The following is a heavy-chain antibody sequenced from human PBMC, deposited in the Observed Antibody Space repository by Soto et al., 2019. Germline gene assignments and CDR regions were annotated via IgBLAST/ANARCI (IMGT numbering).Heavy chain of an antibody. D-gene: IGHD6-13*01. V-gene: IGHV3-43*01. J-gene: IGHJ6*02. CDR2: ISWDGGST. CDR1: VFPFADYT. Sequence: GGSLRLSCAASVFPFADYTMHWVRQAPGKGLEWVSLISWDGGSTYYADSVKGRFTISRDNSKNSLYLQMNSLRTEDTALYYCAKVANPYSAPTYYYYYGMDVWGQGTTVTVSS. CDR3: AKVANPYSAPTYYYYYGMDV.